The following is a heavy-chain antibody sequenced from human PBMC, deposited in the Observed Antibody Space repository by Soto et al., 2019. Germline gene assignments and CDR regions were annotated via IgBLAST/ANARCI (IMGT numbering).Heavy chain of an antibody. J-gene: IGHJ6*02. D-gene: IGHD3-10*01. Sequence: QVQLVQSGAEVKKPGSSVKVSCKASGGPFSSYAISWVRQAPGQGLEWMGGIIPICGTANYAQKFQGRVTITADESTSKAYMELSSLRSEDTAVYYCARITMVRGGYYYYYGMDVWGQGTTVTVSS. V-gene: IGHV1-69*01. CDR1: GGPFSSYA. CDR2: IIPICGTA. CDR3: ARITMVRGGYYYYYGMDV.